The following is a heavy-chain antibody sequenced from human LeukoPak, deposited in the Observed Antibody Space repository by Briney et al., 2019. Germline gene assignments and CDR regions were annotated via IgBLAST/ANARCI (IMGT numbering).Heavy chain of an antibody. Sequence: SETLSLTCAVYGGSFSGYYWSWIRQPPGKGLEWIGEINHSGSTNYNPSLKSRVTISVDTSKNQFSLKLSSVTAADTAVYYCARRIAEGFDYWGQGTLVTVSS. V-gene: IGHV4-34*01. CDR1: GGSFSGYY. CDR3: ARRIAEGFDY. CDR2: INHSGST. J-gene: IGHJ4*02. D-gene: IGHD6-13*01.